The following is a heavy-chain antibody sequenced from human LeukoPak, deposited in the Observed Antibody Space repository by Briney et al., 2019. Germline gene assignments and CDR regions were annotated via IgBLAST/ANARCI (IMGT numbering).Heavy chain of an antibody. CDR2: ISGSGGRT. D-gene: IGHD2-2*01. J-gene: IGHJ6*02. Sequence: PGGSLRLSCAASGLTFSSYAMSWVRQAPGKGLEWVSAISGSGGRTNYADTVKGRFTISRDNSKNTLYLQMNGLRAEDTAVYYCAKSPTAAPYYYYGMDVWGQGTTVIVSS. V-gene: IGHV3-23*01. CDR3: AKSPTAAPYYYYGMDV. CDR1: GLTFSSYA.